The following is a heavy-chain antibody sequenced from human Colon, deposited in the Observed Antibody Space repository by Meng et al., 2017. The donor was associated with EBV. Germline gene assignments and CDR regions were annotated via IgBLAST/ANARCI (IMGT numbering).Heavy chain of an antibody. V-gene: IGHV4-39*07. J-gene: IGHJ4*02. CDR3: AREDTNYGNIPLLTN. CDR1: GGSISSGNHY. Sequence: QVQLQEPGPGLVQPSHTLSLPCTVPGGSISSGNHYLSWIRQHPGKGLEWIGSISYSGRTYYTPSLKSRVTMSVDTSKNQFSLNLNSVTAADTAVYYCAREDTNYGNIPLLTNWGPGALVTVSA. CDR2: ISYSGRT. D-gene: IGHD3-9*01.